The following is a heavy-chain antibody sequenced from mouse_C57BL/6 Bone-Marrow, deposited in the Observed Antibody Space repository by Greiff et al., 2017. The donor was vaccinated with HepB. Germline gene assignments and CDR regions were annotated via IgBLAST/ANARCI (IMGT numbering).Heavy chain of an antibody. CDR2: ISNGGGST. V-gene: IGHV5-12*01. CDR1: GFTFSDYY. Sequence: EVQWVESGGGLVQPGGSLNLSCAASGFTFSDYYMYWVRQTPEKRLEWVAYISNGGGSTYYPDTVKGRFTISRDNAKNTLYLQMSRLKSEDTAMYYCARQGRGWFAYWGQGTLVTVSA. CDR3: ARQGRGWFAY. J-gene: IGHJ3*01.